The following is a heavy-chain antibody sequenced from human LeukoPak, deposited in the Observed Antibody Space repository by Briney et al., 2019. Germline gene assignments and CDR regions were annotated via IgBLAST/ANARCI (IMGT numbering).Heavy chain of an antibody. V-gene: IGHV4-39*07. CDR3: ARGMAAVRGAFDY. Sequence: SETLSLTCTVSGGSISSSTYYWGWIRQPPGKGLEWIGSIYYRGNSYYNPSLKSRVTISVDTSKNQFSLKLSSVTAADTAVYYCARGMAAVRGAFDYWGQGTLVTVSS. CDR2: IYYRGNS. J-gene: IGHJ4*02. D-gene: IGHD3-10*01. CDR1: GGSISSSTYY.